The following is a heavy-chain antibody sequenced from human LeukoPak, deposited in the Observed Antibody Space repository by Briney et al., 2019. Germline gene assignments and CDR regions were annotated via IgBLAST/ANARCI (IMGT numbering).Heavy chain of an antibody. CDR2: INPNSGGT. D-gene: IGHD6-19*01. CDR3: ASAVGSGWYIGYYFDY. J-gene: IGHJ4*02. CDR1: GYTFTGYY. Sequence: GASVKVSCKASGYTFTGYYMHWVRQAPGQGLEWMGWINPNSGGTNYAQKFQGRVTMTRDTSISTAYMELSRLRSDDTAVYYCASAVGSGWYIGYYFDYWGQGTLVTVSS. V-gene: IGHV1-2*02.